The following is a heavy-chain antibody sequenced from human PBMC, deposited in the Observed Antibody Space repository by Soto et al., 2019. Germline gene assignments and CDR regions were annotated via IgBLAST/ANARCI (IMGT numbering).Heavy chain of an antibody. D-gene: IGHD1-1*01. CDR3: VKGSWTDYYFHD. Sequence: QVQLVESGGGVVQPGRSLRLSCAVSGFTFSNYGMHWVRQAPGKGLEWVAAISYDGGHQYYANSMKGRFTIFRDNSKNTLSLEMNSLSPEDTAVSYCVKGSWTDYYFHDWGQGTLVTVSS. CDR2: ISYDGGHQ. CDR1: GFTFSNYG. V-gene: IGHV3-30*18. J-gene: IGHJ4*02.